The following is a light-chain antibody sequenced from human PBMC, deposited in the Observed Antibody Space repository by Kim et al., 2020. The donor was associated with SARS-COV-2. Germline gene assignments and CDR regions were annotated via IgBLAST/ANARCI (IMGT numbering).Light chain of an antibody. J-gene: IGKJ2*01. CDR2: AAS. CDR3: QQGYSSPRT. CDR1: ESISSY. Sequence: DIQMTQSPSSLSASVGDRVTITCRASESISSYLNWYQQKPGKAPKLLIFAASSLQSGVPSRFSGSGSGTDFTLTISSLQPEDSATYYCQQGYSSPRTFGQGTKLEI. V-gene: IGKV1-39*01.